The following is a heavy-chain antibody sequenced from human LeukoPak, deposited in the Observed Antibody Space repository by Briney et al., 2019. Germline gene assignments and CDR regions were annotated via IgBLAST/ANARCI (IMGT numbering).Heavy chain of an antibody. CDR1: GFTFSSYG. V-gene: IGHV3-33*02. Sequence: SGGSLRLSCAASGFTFSSYGMHWVRQAPGKGLEWVAVIYYDGSNKYYGDSAKGRFTISRDNYKKTLFLQMSSLRADDTAVYYCARGRGPYGWFDPWGQGTLVTVSS. D-gene: IGHD3-10*01. J-gene: IGHJ5*02. CDR2: IYYDGSNK. CDR3: ARGRGPYGWFDP.